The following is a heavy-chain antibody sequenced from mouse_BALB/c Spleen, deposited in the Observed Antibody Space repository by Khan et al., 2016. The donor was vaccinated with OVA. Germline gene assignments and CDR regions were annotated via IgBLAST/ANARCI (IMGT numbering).Heavy chain of an antibody. CDR3: ARVGYNGTMEC. Sequence: QIQLVQSGPELKKPGETVQISCKASGFIFTNYGMNWVKQAPGKGFKWMGWINTYTGESTFANDFKGRFAFSLDTSASTAYLQIKSLKNEDTAIYFSARVGYNGTMECWGQGTSVTVSS. CDR1: GFIFTNYG. CDR2: INTYTGES. V-gene: IGHV9-3-1*01. D-gene: IGHD2-14*01. J-gene: IGHJ4*01.